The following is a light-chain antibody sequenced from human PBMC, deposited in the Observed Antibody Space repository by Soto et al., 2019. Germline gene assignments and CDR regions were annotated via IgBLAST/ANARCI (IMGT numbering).Light chain of an antibody. V-gene: IGKV3-15*01. CDR2: DAS. J-gene: IGKJ1*01. Sequence: EIAMTHSPATLSVSPGERDTLSCRASQSVSSKLAWYQQKPGQAPRLLIYDASTRATGIPARFSGSGSGTEFTLTISSLQSEDFAVYYCQQFNNWPRTFGQGTKVDI. CDR1: QSVSSK. CDR3: QQFNNWPRT.